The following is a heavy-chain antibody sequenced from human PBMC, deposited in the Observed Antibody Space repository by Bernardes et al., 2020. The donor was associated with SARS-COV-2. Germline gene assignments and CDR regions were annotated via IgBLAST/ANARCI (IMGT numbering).Heavy chain of an antibody. J-gene: IGHJ4*02. D-gene: IGHD4-17*01. CDR3: ARSVGDYDASFDY. V-gene: IGHV1-18*01. Sequence: ASVKVFCKASGYTFPNYGISWVRQAPGQGLEWMGWISSYNGNTNYAQKLQGRVTMTTDTSTNTAYLELRSLRSDDTAVYYCARSVGDYDASFDYWGQGTLVTVSS. CDR2: ISSYNGNT. CDR1: GYTFPNYG.